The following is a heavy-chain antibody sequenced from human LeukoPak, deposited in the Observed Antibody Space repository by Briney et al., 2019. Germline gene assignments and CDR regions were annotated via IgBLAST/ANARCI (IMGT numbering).Heavy chain of an antibody. V-gene: IGHV3-30*02. Sequence: GGSLRLSCAASGFTFSSYGMHWVRQAPGKGLEWVAFIRYDGSNKYYADSVKGRFTISRDNSKNTLYLQMNSLRAEDTAVYYCARDPVAVAGLYYFDYWGQGTLVTVSS. CDR1: GFTFSSYG. CDR3: ARDPVAVAGLYYFDY. CDR2: IRYDGSNK. J-gene: IGHJ4*02. D-gene: IGHD6-19*01.